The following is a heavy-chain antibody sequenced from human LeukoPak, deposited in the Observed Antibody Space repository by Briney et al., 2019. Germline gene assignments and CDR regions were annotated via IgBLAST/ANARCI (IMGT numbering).Heavy chain of an antibody. J-gene: IGHJ3*02. CDR2: ISYDGSNK. CDR3: AKDRDGAFDI. D-gene: IGHD3-10*01. CDR1: GFTFSSYG. Sequence: PGGSLRLSCAASGFTFSSYGMHWVRQAPGKGLEWVAVISYDGSNKYYADSVKGRFTISRDNSKNKLYLQMNRLRAEDTAVYYCAKDRDGAFDIWGQGAMVTVSS. V-gene: IGHV3-30*18.